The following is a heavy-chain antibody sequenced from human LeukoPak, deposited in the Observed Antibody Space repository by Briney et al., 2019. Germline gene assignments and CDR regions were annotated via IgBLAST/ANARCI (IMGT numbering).Heavy chain of an antibody. CDR3: ARTRGYSHGYGEGGFDY. CDR2: IYYSGST. D-gene: IGHD5-18*01. J-gene: IGHJ4*02. V-gene: IGHV4-59*01. CDR1: GGSISSYY. Sequence: SETLSLTCSVSGGSISSYYWSWIRQPPGKGLEWIGYIYYSGSTNYNPSLKSRVTISVDTSKNQFSLKLSSVTAADTAVYYCARTRGYSHGYGEGGFDYWGQGTLVTVSS.